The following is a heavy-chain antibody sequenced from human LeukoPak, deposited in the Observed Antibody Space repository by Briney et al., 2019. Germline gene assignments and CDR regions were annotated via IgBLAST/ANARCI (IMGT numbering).Heavy chain of an antibody. CDR1: GYTFTSYY. J-gene: IGHJ4*02. D-gene: IGHD1-26*01. Sequence: ASVKVSCKASGYTFTSYYMHWVRQAPGQGLEWMGIINPSGGSTSYAQKFQGRVTMTRDTSTSTVYMDLRSLRSEGTAVYYCARDLGIVGATGVFDYWGEGTLVTVSS. CDR2: INPSGGST. V-gene: IGHV1-46*01. CDR3: ARDLGIVGATGVFDY.